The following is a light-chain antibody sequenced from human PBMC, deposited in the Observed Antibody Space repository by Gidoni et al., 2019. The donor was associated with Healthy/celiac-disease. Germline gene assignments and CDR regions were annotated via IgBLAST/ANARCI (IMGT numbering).Light chain of an antibody. J-gene: IGKJ4*01. CDR1: QSVSSSY. Sequence: IVLTQSPGTLSLSPGERATLSCRASQSVSSSYLAWYQQKPGQAPRLHLYGASSRATGIPDRFSGSGSGTDFTLTISRLEPEDFAVYYCQQYGSSPLTFXGXTKVXIK. CDR2: GAS. V-gene: IGKV3-20*01. CDR3: QQYGSSPLT.